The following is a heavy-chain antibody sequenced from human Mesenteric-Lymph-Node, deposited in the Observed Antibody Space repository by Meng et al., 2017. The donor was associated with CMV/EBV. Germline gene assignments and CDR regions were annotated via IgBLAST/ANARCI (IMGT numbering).Heavy chain of an antibody. Sequence: CAVHGGSVSVYYWSLLRQPPGKGLEWIGQIKHTGSTYYVPSLKDRVTISIDTPNNQFSLKLNSVTASDTAVYYCARGPNNPTHDFDLWGQGTLVTVSS. J-gene: IGHJ4*02. D-gene: IGHD1-14*01. CDR2: IKHTGST. V-gene: IGHV4-34*01. CDR3: ARGPNNPTHDFDL. CDR1: GGSVSVYY.